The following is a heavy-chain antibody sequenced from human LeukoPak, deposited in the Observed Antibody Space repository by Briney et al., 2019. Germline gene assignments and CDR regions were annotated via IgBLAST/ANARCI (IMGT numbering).Heavy chain of an antibody. CDR1: GFTFSSYA. CDR2: ISGSGGST. V-gene: IGHV3-23*01. CDR3: AKDHSSSYDYVWGSYFDP. D-gene: IGHD3-16*01. Sequence: GGSLRLSCAASGFTFSSYAMSWVRQAPGKGLEWVSAISGSGGSTYYADSVKGRFTISRDNSTNTLYLQMNSLRAEDTAVYYCAKDHSSSYDYVWGSYFDPWGQGTLVTVSS. J-gene: IGHJ5*02.